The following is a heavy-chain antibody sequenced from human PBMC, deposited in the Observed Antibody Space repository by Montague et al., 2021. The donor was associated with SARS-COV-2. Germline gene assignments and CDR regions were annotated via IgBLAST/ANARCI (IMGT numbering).Heavy chain of an antibody. CDR3: AREVRGRIVVVIAIPYYYFDY. CDR1: GGSISSYY. V-gene: IGHV4-59*12. Sequence: SETLSLTCTVSGGSISSYYWSWIRQPPGEGLEWIGYIYYSGSTNYNPSLKSRVTISVDTSKNQFSLKLSSVTAADTAVYYCAREVRGRIVVVIAIPYYYFDYWGQGTLVTISS. D-gene: IGHD2-21*01. CDR2: IYYSGST. J-gene: IGHJ4*02.